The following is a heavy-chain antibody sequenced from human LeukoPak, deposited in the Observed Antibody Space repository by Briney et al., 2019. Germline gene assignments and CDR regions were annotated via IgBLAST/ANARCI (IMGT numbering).Heavy chain of an antibody. Sequence: GGSLRLSCAASGFTVSSNYMSWVRQAPGKGLEWVSVIYSGGSTYYADSVKGRFTISRDNSKNTLYLQMNSLRAEDTAVYYCATGSSSWYSGDYWGQGTLVTVSS. V-gene: IGHV3-53*05. CDR3: ATGSSSWYSGDY. CDR2: IYSGGST. CDR1: GFTVSSNY. D-gene: IGHD6-13*01. J-gene: IGHJ4*02.